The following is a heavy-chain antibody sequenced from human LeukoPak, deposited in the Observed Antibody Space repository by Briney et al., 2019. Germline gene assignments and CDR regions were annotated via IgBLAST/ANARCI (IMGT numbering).Heavy chain of an antibody. D-gene: IGHD3-22*01. CDR2: INHRGST. Sequence: SETLSLTCAVYGGSFSGYYWSWIRQPPGKGLEWIGEINHRGSTNYNPSLKSRVTISVDTSKNQFSLKLSSVTAADTAAYYCARGGHYYDSSGYFDYWGQGTLVTVSS. CDR3: ARGGHYYDSSGYFDY. CDR1: GGSFSGYY. V-gene: IGHV4-34*01. J-gene: IGHJ4*02.